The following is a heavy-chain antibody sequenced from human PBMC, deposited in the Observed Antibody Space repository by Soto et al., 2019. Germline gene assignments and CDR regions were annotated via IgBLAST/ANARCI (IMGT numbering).Heavy chain of an antibody. Sequence: SETLSLTCSVSGYSIGSTGYSWGWIRQPPRKGLEWIGSIYYGGNIYYNPSLRSRVTVSVDTSKNQFSLKLSSVTAADTAVYYCARPGSTTGWYYFDSWGQGALVTVSS. CDR3: ARPGSTTGWYYFDS. J-gene: IGHJ4*02. D-gene: IGHD6-19*01. CDR1: GYSIGSTGYS. V-gene: IGHV4-39*01. CDR2: IYYGGNI.